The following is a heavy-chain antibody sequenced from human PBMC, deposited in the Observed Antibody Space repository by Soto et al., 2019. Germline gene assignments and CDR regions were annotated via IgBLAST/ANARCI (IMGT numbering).Heavy chain of an antibody. CDR2: INWNGGST. V-gene: IGHV3-20*01. Sequence: EVQLVESGGGVVRPGGSLRLSCAASGFTFDDYGMSWVRQAPGKGLEWVPGINWNGGSTGYADSVKGRFTISRDNAKNSLYLQMNSLRAEDTALYHCARGGNPLSIVVVPAAVTYYETIDYWGQGTLVTVSS. D-gene: IGHD2-2*01. CDR1: GFTFDDYG. CDR3: ARGGNPLSIVVVPAAVTYYETIDY. J-gene: IGHJ4*02.